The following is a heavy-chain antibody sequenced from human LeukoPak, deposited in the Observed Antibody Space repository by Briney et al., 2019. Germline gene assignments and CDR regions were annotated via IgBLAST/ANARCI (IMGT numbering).Heavy chain of an antibody. CDR3: AKGPLPRITGTAPFDY. D-gene: IGHD1-7*01. V-gene: IGHV3-30*18. CDR2: ISYDGSNK. J-gene: IGHJ4*02. Sequence: GGSLRLSCAASGFTFSSYGMHWVRQAPGKGLEWVAVISYDGSNKYYADSVKGRFTISRDNSKNTLYLQMNSLRAEDTAVYYCAKGPLPRITGTAPFDYWGQGTLVTVSS. CDR1: GFTFSSYG.